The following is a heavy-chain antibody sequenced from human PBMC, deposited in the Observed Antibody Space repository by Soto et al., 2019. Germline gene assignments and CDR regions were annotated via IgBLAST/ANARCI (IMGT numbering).Heavy chain of an antibody. D-gene: IGHD6-19*01. Sequence: GGSLRLSCAASGFTFDDYAMHWVRQAPGKGLEWVSGISWNSGSIGYADSVKGRFTISRDNAKNSLYLQMNSLRAEDTALYYCAKVTSSSGSIDYWGQGTLVTVSS. CDR1: GFTFDDYA. V-gene: IGHV3-9*01. CDR3: AKVTSSSGSIDY. J-gene: IGHJ4*02. CDR2: ISWNSGSI.